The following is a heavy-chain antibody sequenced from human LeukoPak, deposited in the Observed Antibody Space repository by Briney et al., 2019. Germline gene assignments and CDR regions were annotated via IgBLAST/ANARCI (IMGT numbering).Heavy chain of an antibody. J-gene: IGHJ4*02. Sequence: GGSLRLSCAASGFSFGTYAMHWVRQAPGKGLEWVAGISYDGSNEYYADSVKGRFTISRDNSRNTVFLQVNSLRAEDTAVYYCARAFGWFLYYFDYWGQGILVTVSS. CDR2: ISYDGSNE. CDR1: GFSFGTYA. CDR3: ARAFGWFLYYFDY. V-gene: IGHV3-30*01. D-gene: IGHD3-10*01.